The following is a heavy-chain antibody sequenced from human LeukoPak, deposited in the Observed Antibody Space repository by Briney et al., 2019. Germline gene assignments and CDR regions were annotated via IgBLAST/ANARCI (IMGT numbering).Heavy chain of an antibody. J-gene: IGHJ4*02. V-gene: IGHV3-23*01. CDR1: GFIFSSYV. D-gene: IGHD7-27*01. CDR2: IGTSGGDI. Sequence: PGGSLRLYCAASGFIFSSYVMIWVRQAPGQGLEWVSIIGTSGGDIHYADSVKGRFSISRDNSKNTLSLQMNSLRVDDTAVYYCARDPNWGSGYWGQGTLVTVSS. CDR3: ARDPNWGSGY.